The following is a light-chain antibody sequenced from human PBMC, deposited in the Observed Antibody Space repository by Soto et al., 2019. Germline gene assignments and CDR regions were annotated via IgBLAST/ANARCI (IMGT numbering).Light chain of an antibody. Sequence: EVVLTQSPATLSVSPGERATLSCRASQSVSSSLAWYQQKPGLAPRLLIHDASSRATGIPDRFSGSGSGTDFTLTISRLDPEDFAVYYCQQYAYSPRTFGQGTKVDIK. CDR3: QQYAYSPRT. J-gene: IGKJ1*01. CDR2: DAS. V-gene: IGKV3D-20*01. CDR1: QSVSSS.